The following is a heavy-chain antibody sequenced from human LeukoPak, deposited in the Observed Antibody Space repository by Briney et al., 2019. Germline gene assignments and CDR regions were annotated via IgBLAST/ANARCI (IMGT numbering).Heavy chain of an antibody. V-gene: IGHV3-30*07. CDR1: GFTFSTYA. J-gene: IGHJ5*01. CDR3: ANSAYGDYAWFDY. CDR2: ISYADGSYK. D-gene: IGHD4-17*01. Sequence: GGSLRLSCAASGFTFSTYAMHWVRQAPGKGLEWVASISYADGSYKYYADSVKGRFTISRDSSENTLYLQMNSLRVEDTAVYYCANSAYGDYAWFDYWGQGALVTVSS.